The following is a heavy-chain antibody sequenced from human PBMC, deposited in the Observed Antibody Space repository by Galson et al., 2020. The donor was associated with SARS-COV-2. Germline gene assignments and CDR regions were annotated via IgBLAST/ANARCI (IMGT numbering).Heavy chain of an antibody. J-gene: IGHJ2*01. CDR3: ARRKQLEWYFDL. Sequence: GESLKISCVASGFTFSNYAMHWVRQAPGKGLEWVSSISSSSNYIYYGDSVKGRFTISRDNAKNSLYLQLNSLRAEDTAVYSCARRKQLEWYFDLWGRGTLVTVSS. CDR2: ISSSSNYI. CDR1: GFTFSNYA. V-gene: IGHV3-21*01. D-gene: IGHD5-18*01.